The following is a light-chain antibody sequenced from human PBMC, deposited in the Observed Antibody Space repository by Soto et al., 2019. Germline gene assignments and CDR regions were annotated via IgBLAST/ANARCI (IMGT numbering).Light chain of an antibody. J-gene: IGLJ2*01. V-gene: IGLV2-14*01. CDR1: SNDVGGYNY. CDR3: TSYTSSDTVV. Sequence: QSALTQPASVSGSPGQSITISCTGTSNDVGGYNYVSWYQQHPGKAPKLIIYEVSNRPSGVSNRFSGSKSGDTASLTISGLQAEDEADYYCTSYTSSDTVVFGGGTKVTVL. CDR2: EVS.